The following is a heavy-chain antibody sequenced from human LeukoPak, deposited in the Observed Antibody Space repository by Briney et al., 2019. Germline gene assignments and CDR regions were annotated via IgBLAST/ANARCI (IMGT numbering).Heavy chain of an antibody. CDR3: ARGLNDSWTGENY. CDR2: IYHSGST. J-gene: IGHJ4*02. CDR1: GDSISSNIYY. Sequence: SETLSLTCTVSGDSISSNIYYWGWIRQPPGKGLEWIGIIYHSGSTYYNPSLKSRVTISLDTSKSQFSLKVRYATAADTAVYYCARGLNDSWTGENYWGQGTLVTVSS. V-gene: IGHV4-39*07. D-gene: IGHD3-3*01.